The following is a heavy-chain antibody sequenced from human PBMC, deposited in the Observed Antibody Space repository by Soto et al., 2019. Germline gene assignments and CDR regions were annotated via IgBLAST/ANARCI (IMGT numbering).Heavy chain of an antibody. J-gene: IGHJ4*02. CDR3: ARGSSNWAYYFDF. D-gene: IGHD6-13*01. V-gene: IGHV3-48*02. Sequence: VHLVQSGAEVKKPGASVKVSCKGSGYTFTSYGITWVRQAPGKGLEGVSYITSSGTTVYYADSVRGRFTISRDNAKNSLYLQMNSLRDDDTAVYYCARGSSNWAYYFDFWGQGTLVTVSS. CDR2: ITSSGTTV. CDR1: GYTFTSYG.